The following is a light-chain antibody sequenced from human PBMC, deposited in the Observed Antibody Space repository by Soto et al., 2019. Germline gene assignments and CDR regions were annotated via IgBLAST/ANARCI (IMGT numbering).Light chain of an antibody. J-gene: IGLJ3*02. CDR3: QSYDSSLSGRV. V-gene: IGLV2-23*02. CDR2: DVT. CDR1: SSDVGIYDL. Sequence: QSALTQPASVSGSPGQSITISCTGTSSDVGIYDLVSWYKHHPGRAPQLIIYDVTKRPSGVSNRFSGSKSGNTASLTISGLQAEDEADYYCQSYDSSLSGRVFGGGTKLTVL.